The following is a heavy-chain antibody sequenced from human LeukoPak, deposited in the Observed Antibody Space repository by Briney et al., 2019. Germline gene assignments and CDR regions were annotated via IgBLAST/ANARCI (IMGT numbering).Heavy chain of an antibody. CDR3: ATDAGGYSGSYSSYYYYMDV. Sequence: GASVKVSCKVSGYTLTELSMHWVRQAPGKGLEWMGGFDPEDGETIYAQKFQGRVTMTEDTSTDTAYMELSSLRSEDTAVYYCATDAGGYSGSYSSYYYYMDVWGKGTTVTVS. V-gene: IGHV1-24*01. D-gene: IGHD1-26*01. J-gene: IGHJ6*03. CDR2: FDPEDGET. CDR1: GYTLTELS.